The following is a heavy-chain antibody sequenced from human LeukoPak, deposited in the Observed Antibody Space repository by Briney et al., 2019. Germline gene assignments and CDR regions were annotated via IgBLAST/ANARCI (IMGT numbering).Heavy chain of an antibody. CDR2: ISYDGSNK. V-gene: IGHV3-30-3*01. CDR3: ARILDERGFDY. D-gene: IGHD1-1*01. J-gene: IGHJ4*02. CDR1: GFTFSSYA. Sequence: GRSLRLSCAASGFTFSSYAMHWVRQAPGKGLEWVAVISYDGSNKYYADSVKGRFTISRDNSKNTLYLQMNSLRAEDTAVYYCARILDERGFDYWGQGTLVTVSS.